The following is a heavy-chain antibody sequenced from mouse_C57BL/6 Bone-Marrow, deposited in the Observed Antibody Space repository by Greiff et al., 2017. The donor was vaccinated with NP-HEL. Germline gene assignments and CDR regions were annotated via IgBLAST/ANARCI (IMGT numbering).Heavy chain of an antibody. CDR3: ARGGYYWYFDV. D-gene: IGHD2-2*01. CDR2: IYPGDGDT. CDR1: GYAFSSYW. J-gene: IGHJ1*03. Sequence: VPLVASGAELVKPGASVKISCTASGYAFSSYWMTWVKQRPGKGLEWIGQIYPGDGDTNYNGKFKGKATRTADKSSSTAYMQLISLTSEDSAVYFCARGGYYWYFDVWGTGTTVTVSS. V-gene: IGHV1-80*01.